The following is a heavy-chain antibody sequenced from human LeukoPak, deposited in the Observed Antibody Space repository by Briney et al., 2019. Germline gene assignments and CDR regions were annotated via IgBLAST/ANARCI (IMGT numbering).Heavy chain of an antibody. CDR3: ARDNNWGSTHY. CDR2: IAYDGNNK. J-gene: IGHJ4*02. Sequence: GGSLRLSCAASGFTFNTYAMHWVRQAPGKGLEWVAVIAYDGNNKYYADSVKGRFTVSRDNTMNTLYLQMNSLRAEDSAVYYCARDNNWGSTHYWGQGTLVTVSS. V-gene: IGHV3-30-3*01. D-gene: IGHD7-27*01. CDR1: GFTFNTYA.